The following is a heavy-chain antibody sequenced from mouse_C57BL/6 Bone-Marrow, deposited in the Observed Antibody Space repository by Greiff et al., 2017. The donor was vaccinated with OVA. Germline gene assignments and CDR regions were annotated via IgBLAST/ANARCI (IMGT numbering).Heavy chain of an antibody. V-gene: IGHV1-64*01. J-gene: IGHJ4*01. CDR2: IHPNSGST. D-gene: IGHD3-2*02. CDR3: AKPEAAAQATMDY. Sequence: VQLQQPGAELVKPGASVKLSCKASGYTFTSYWMHWVKQRPGQGLEWIGMIHPNSGSTNYNEKFKSKATLTVDKSSSTAYMQLSSLTSEDSAVYDCAKPEAAAQATMDYWGQGTSVTVSS. CDR1: GYTFTSYW.